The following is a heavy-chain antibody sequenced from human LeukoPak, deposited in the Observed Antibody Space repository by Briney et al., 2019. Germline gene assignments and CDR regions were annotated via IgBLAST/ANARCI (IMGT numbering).Heavy chain of an antibody. CDR3: ARSTGGYSYGYGELAFDY. J-gene: IGHJ4*02. CDR2: IYSGGST. V-gene: IGHV3-53*01. CDR1: GFTVSSNY. Sequence: GGSLRLSCAASGFTVSSNYMSWVRQAPEKGLEWVAVIYSGGSTYYADSVKGRFTISRDNSKNTLYLQMNSLRAEDTAVYYCARSTGGYSYGYGELAFDYWGQGTLVTVSS. D-gene: IGHD5-18*01.